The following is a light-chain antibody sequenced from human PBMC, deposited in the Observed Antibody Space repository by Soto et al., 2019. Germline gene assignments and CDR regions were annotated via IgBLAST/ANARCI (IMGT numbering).Light chain of an antibody. CDR3: SSYTTIKTVV. Sequence: QSVLTQPASVSGSPGQSITISCTGTSSDIGTYKYVSWFRHHPGKAPKLIIFEVSNRPSGISDRFSGFKSVNTAYLTISGVQPEDEADYHCSSYTTIKTVVFGGGTQLTVL. CDR2: EVS. V-gene: IGLV2-14*01. J-gene: IGLJ2*01. CDR1: SSDIGTYKY.